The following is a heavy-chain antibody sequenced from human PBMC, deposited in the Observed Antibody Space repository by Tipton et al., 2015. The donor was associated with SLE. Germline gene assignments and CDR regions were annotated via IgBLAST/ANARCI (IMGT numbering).Heavy chain of an antibody. CDR2: IYSGGRT. CDR3: ARGGVRFLGGLRAFDI. D-gene: IGHD3-3*01. J-gene: IGHJ3*02. V-gene: IGHV3-23*03. Sequence: GSLRLSCAASGFTFSDYAMSWVRQAPGKGLEWVSVIYSGGRTSFADSVKGRFTISRDNSKNTLYLQMNSLGPEDTAVYYCARGGVRFLGGLRAFDIWGQGTMVTVSS. CDR1: GFTFSDYA.